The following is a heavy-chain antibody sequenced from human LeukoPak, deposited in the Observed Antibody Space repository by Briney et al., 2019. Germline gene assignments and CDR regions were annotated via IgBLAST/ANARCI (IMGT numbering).Heavy chain of an antibody. CDR3: ARGAASSGWSFDY. V-gene: IGHV3-21*01. CDR2: ISSSSSYI. D-gene: IGHD6-19*01. J-gene: IGHJ4*02. Sequence: GGSLRLSCAASGFTFSSYSMNWVRQAPGKGLEWVSSISSSSSYIYYADSVKGRFTISRDNAKNSLSLQMNSLRAEDTAVYYCARGAASSGWSFDYWGQGTLVTVSS. CDR1: GFTFSSYS.